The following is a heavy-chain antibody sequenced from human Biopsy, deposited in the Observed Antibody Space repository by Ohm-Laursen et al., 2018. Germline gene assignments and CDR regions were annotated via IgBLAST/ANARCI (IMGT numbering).Heavy chain of an antibody. CDR3: ARDRGYYSDRTVPGYFDL. CDR2: VYYTGST. V-gene: IGHV4-59*01. J-gene: IGHJ2*01. CDR1: GVSISSYY. Sequence: SVTLSLTCTVSGVSISSYYWSWIRQPPGKGLQWIGYVYYTGSTDYNPSLQSRVTISVDTSKNLFSLRLRSVTPADTAIYYCARDRGYYSDRTVPGYFDLWGRGTLVTVSS. D-gene: IGHD3-22*01.